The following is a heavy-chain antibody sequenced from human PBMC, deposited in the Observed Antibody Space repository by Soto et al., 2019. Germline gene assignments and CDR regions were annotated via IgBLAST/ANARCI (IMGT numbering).Heavy chain of an antibody. J-gene: IGHJ6*02. V-gene: IGHV3-30*03. CDR2: IAYDGNDK. D-gene: IGHD1-7*01. Sequence: QAQLVESGGGVVQPGRSLRLSCAASEFIFNTYAMHWVRQAPGKGLEWVAVIAYDGNDKYYADSVKGRFTISRDNSKNALYLQMNTLRPEDTAMYYCARDVGNYVPYYYGMDVWGQGTTVTVSS. CDR3: ARDVGNYVPYYYGMDV. CDR1: EFIFNTYA.